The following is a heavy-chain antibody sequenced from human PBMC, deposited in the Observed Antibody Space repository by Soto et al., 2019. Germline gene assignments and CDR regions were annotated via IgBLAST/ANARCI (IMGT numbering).Heavy chain of an antibody. CDR1: GFTFSSYA. CDR2: ISYDGSNK. V-gene: IGHV3-30-3*01. J-gene: IGHJ5*02. D-gene: IGHD2-21*02. CDR3: ARDLAYCGGDCPP. Sequence: GGSLRLSCAASGFTFSSYAMHWVRQAPGKGLEWVAVISYDGSNKYYADSVKGRFTISRDNSKNTLYLQMNSLRAEDTAVYYCARDLAYCGGDCPPWGQGTLVTVSS.